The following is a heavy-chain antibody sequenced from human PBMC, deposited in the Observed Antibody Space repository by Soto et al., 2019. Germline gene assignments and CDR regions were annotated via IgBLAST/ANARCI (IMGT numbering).Heavy chain of an antibody. CDR3: ARVERTYYYDSSGYFDY. Sequence: PSETLSLTCTVSGGSVSSGSYYWSWIRQPPGKGLEWIGYIYYSGSTNYNPSLKSRVTISVDTSKNQFSLKLSSVTAADTAVYYCARVERTYYYDSSGYFDYWGQGTLVTVSS. D-gene: IGHD3-22*01. CDR2: IYYSGST. V-gene: IGHV4-61*01. CDR1: GGSVSSGSYY. J-gene: IGHJ4*02.